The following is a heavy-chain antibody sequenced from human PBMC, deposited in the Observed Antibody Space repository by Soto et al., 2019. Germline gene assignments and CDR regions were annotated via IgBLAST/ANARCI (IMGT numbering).Heavy chain of an antibody. V-gene: IGHV3-13*01. CDR1: GFTFSSYD. Sequence: GGSLRLSCAASGFTFSSYDMHWVRQATGKGLEWVSAIGTAGDTYYPGSVKGRFTISRENAKNSLYLQMNSLRAGDTAVYYCARGVRTFKDIVVVVAARGDAFDIWGQGTMVTVSS. CDR2: IGTAGDT. J-gene: IGHJ3*02. CDR3: ARGVRTFKDIVVVVAARGDAFDI. D-gene: IGHD2-15*01.